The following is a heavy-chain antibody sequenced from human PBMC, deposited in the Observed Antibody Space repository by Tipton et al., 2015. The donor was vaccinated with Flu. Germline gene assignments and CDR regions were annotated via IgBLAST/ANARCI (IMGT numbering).Heavy chain of an antibody. Sequence: TLSLTCTVSGGSISSYYWSWIRQPAGKGLEWIGRMYTSGSTNYNPSLKSRVTMSVDTSKNQFSLNLTSVTAADTAVYYCARASGSGTYVIFDYWGQGTLVTVSS. V-gene: IGHV4-4*07. D-gene: IGHD3-10*01. CDR3: ARASGSGTYVIFDY. CDR2: MYTSGST. CDR1: GGSISSYY. J-gene: IGHJ4*02.